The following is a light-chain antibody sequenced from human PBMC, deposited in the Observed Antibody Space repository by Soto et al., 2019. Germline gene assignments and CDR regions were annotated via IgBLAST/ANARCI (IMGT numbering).Light chain of an antibody. Sequence: QSVLTQPPSVSAAPGEKVTISCSGSTSNIGSHYVSWYQQFPRTAPKLLIYDDDRRPSGMPDRSSGSKSGTSATLGITGLQTGDEADYYCATWDSSLNVVLFGGGTKVTVL. V-gene: IGLV1-51*01. J-gene: IGLJ2*01. CDR2: DDD. CDR1: TSNIGSHY. CDR3: ATWDSSLNVVL.